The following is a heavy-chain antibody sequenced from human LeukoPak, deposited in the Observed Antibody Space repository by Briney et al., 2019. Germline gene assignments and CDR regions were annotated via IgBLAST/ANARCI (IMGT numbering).Heavy chain of an antibody. J-gene: IGHJ4*02. CDR2: INPGDSDT. V-gene: IGHV5-51*01. Sequence: GESLKISCKGSGYTFTNYWIGWVRQMPGKGLEWRGMINPGDSDTRYSPSFQGQVTISAAKSITTAYLQWSRLKASDTAIYYCAGHGGSATSGWYPANYWGLGTLVTVSS. CDR1: GYTFTNYW. D-gene: IGHD6-19*01. CDR3: AGHGGSATSGWYPANY.